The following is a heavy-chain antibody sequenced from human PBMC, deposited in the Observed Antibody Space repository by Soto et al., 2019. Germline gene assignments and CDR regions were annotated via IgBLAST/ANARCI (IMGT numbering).Heavy chain of an antibody. Sequence: QVQLVESGGGVVQPGRSLRLSCAASGFTFSSYGMHWVRQAPGKGLEWVAVIWYDGSNKYYADSVKGRFTISRDNSKNTLYLQMNSLRAEGTAVYYCARDKGGWTYYYYYGMDVWGQGTTVTVSS. V-gene: IGHV3-33*01. CDR2: IWYDGSNK. J-gene: IGHJ6*02. CDR1: GFTFSSYG. CDR3: ARDKGGWTYYYYYGMDV. D-gene: IGHD6-19*01.